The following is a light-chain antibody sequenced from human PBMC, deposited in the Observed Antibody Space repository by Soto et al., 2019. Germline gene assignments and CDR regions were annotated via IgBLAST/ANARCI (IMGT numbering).Light chain of an antibody. CDR1: SSDVGGYNY. V-gene: IGLV2-8*01. J-gene: IGLJ3*02. CDR2: EVT. Sequence: QSVLTQPPCASGSPGQSVAISCTGTSSDVGGYNYVSWYQQHPGKAPKLMIYEVTKRPSGVPDRFSGSKSGNTASLTVSGLQAEDEADYYCSSHAGINNVVFGGGTKLTVL. CDR3: SSHAGINNVV.